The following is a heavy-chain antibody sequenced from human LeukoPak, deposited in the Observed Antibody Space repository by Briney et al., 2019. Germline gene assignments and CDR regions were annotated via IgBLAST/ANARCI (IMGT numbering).Heavy chain of an antibody. D-gene: IGHD1-26*01. CDR2: IYYSGSGST. Sequence: SETLSLTCTVSGGSIRRISYYWAWIRQPPGKGLEWIGSIYYSGSGSTYYNPSLKSRVTISGDTSKNQISLKLSFVTAADTAVYYCAGNKWEVLRPSYFDYWGQGTLVTVSS. CDR3: AGNKWEVLRPSYFDY. V-gene: IGHV4-39*01. CDR1: GGSIRRISYY. J-gene: IGHJ4*02.